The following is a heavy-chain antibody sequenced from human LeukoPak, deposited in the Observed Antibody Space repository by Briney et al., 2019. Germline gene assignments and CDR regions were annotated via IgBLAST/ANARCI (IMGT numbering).Heavy chain of an antibody. D-gene: IGHD3-10*01. V-gene: IGHV4-39*01. CDR2: INYSGST. Sequence: SETLSLTCTVSGGSISSSSNYWGWIRQPPGKGLEWIASINYSGSTYYNPSLKSRVTISVDTSENQFSLKLSSVTAADTAVYYCARYVVYGSGKYYFDYWGQGTLVTVSS. CDR3: ARYVVYGSGKYYFDY. J-gene: IGHJ4*02. CDR1: GGSISSSSNY.